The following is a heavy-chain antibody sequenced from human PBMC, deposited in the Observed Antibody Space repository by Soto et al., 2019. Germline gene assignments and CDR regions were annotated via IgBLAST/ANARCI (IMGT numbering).Heavy chain of an antibody. CDR3: ARQDENDILTGYYWASRFDP. J-gene: IGHJ5*02. V-gene: IGHV4-39*01. Sequence: SDTLSLTCTVSGGSISSIIYYWAWIRQPPGKGLEWIGSIYYSGSTYYNPSLRSRVTISVDTSKNQFSLTLNSVTAADTAVYYCARQDENDILTGYYWASRFDPWGQGTLVTVSS. CDR1: GGSISSIIYY. D-gene: IGHD3-9*01. CDR2: IYYSGST.